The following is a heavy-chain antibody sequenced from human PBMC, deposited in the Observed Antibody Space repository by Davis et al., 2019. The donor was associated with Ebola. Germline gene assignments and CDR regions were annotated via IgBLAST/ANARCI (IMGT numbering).Heavy chain of an antibody. J-gene: IGHJ6*02. CDR2: IGTAGDT. D-gene: IGHD3-22*01. Sequence: GESLKISCAASGFTFSSYDMHWVRQATGKGLEWVSAIGTAGDTYYPGSVKGRFTISRENAKNSLYLQMNSLRAGDTAVYYCARGSSGYYDSSGGYYYYGMDVWGQGTTVTVSS. V-gene: IGHV3-13*01. CDR1: GFTFSSYD. CDR3: ARGSSGYYDSSGGYYYYGMDV.